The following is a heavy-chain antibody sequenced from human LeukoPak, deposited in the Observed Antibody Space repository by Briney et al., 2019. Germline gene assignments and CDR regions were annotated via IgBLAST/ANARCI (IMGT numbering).Heavy chain of an antibody. D-gene: IGHD6-19*01. Sequence: GGSLRLSCAVSGFTFSSYAMSWVRQAPGKGLEWVSAISGSGGSTYYADSVKGRFTISRDNSKNTLYLQMNSLRAEDTAVYHCAKTRGSGWPSSLDYWGQGTLVTVSS. CDR2: ISGSGGST. CDR3: AKTRGSGWPSSLDY. J-gene: IGHJ4*02. V-gene: IGHV3-23*01. CDR1: GFTFSSYA.